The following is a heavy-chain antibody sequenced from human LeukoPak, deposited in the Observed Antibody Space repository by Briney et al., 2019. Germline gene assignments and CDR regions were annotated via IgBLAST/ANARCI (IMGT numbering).Heavy chain of an antibody. CDR3: ARDSRITIFGVVIGGNWFDP. V-gene: IGHV1-18*01. CDR1: GYTFTSYG. D-gene: IGHD3-3*01. CDR2: ISAYNGNT. Sequence: ASVTVSCKASGYTFTSYGISWVRQAPGQGLEWMGWISAYNGNTNYAQKLQGRVTMTTDTSTSTAYMELRSLRSDDTAVYYCARDSRITIFGVVIGGNWFDPWGQGTLVTVSS. J-gene: IGHJ5*02.